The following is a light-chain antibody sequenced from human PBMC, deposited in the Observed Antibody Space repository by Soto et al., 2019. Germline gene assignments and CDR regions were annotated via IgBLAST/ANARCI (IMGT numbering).Light chain of an antibody. CDR1: SSDVGGYNA. CDR2: DVS. J-gene: IGLJ1*01. CDR3: SSYTRSGVYV. V-gene: IGLV2-14*01. Sequence: QSALTQPASVSGSPGQSITISCTGTSSDVGGYNAVSWYQQHPGRAPKLMIYDVSNRPSGISNHFSGSKSGSTASLTISGLQAEDDADYYCSSYTRSGVYVFGAGTKLTVL.